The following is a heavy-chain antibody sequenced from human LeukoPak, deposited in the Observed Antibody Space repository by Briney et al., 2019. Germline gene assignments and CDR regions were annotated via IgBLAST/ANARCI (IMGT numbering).Heavy chain of an antibody. CDR3: VWGTYQTGGDY. J-gene: IGHJ4*02. Sequence: SETLSLTCTVSGGSISSYYWSWIRQPPGKGLEWIGYIYYSGSTYYNPSLKSRVTISVDTSKNQFSLKLSSVTAADTAVYYCVWGTYQTGGDYWGQGTLVTVSS. V-gene: IGHV4-59*04. D-gene: IGHD3-16*01. CDR2: IYYSGST. CDR1: GGSISSYY.